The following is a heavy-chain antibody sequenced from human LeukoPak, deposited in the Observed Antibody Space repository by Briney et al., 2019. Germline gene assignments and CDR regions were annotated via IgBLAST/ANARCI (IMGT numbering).Heavy chain of an antibody. V-gene: IGHV4-59*08. J-gene: IGHJ6*02. CDR1: GGSISRYY. CDR2: IYYSGST. CDR3: GSGYDLGVSDWNYYYYGMDV. Sequence: SETLSLTCTVSGGSISRYYWGWIRQPPGKGLEWIGYIYYSGSTNYNPSLKSRVTISVDTSKNQFSLKLSSVTAADTAVYYCGSGYDLGVSDWNYYYYGMDVWGQGTTVTVSS. D-gene: IGHD5-12*01.